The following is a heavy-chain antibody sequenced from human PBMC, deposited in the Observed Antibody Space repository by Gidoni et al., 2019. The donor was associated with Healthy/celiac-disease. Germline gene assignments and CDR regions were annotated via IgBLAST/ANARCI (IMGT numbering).Heavy chain of an antibody. D-gene: IGHD6-19*01. CDR1: GGSISSSSYY. CDR3: ARTQRQWNY. V-gene: IGHV4-39*07. CDR2: IYYSGSP. J-gene: IGHJ4*02. Sequence: QLPLPPSGPGLLKPSATLSLPSTLSGGSISSSSYYWGWIRQPPGKGLEWIGSIYYSGSPYYNPSLRVTISVDTSKNQFSLKLSSVTAADTAVYYCARTQRQWNYWGQGTLVTVSS.